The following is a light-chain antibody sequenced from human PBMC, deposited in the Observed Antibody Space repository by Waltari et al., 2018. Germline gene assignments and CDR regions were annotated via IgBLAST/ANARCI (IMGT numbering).Light chain of an antibody. CDR2: DAS. Sequence: DIQMTQSPSSLSASEGDRVTITCRASRDITDSLAWYQQKPGRAPKVLLFDASSLQSGVPSRFIGSGSGTDFTLTISSLQPEDFATYYCQHYYSTPRTFGRGTTVEIK. V-gene: IGKV1-NL1*01. CDR3: QHYYSTPRT. J-gene: IGKJ2*02. CDR1: RDITDS.